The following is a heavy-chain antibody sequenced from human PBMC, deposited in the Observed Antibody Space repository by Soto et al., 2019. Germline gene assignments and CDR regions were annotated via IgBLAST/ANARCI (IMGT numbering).Heavy chain of an antibody. D-gene: IGHD3-10*01. CDR1: GGSISSYY. J-gene: IGHJ5*02. V-gene: IGHV4-59*01. CDR3: ARGNNVLLWFGELTYNWFDP. CDR2: IYYSGST. Sequence: SETLSLTCTVSGGSISSYYWSWIRQPPGKGLEWIGYIYYSGSTNYNPSLKSRVTISVDTSKNQFSLKLSSVTAADTAVYYCARGNNVLLWFGELTYNWFDPWGQGTLVTVS.